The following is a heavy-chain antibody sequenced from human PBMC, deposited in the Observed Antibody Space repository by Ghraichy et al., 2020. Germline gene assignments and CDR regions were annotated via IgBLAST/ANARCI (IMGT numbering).Heavy chain of an antibody. CDR3: ARDCTNGVCKYDGMDV. D-gene: IGHD2-8*01. CDR1: GGSISSYY. CDR2: IYYSGST. J-gene: IGHJ6*02. Sequence: SETLSLTCTVSGGSISSYYWSWIRQPPGKGLEWIGYIYYSGSTNYNPSLKSRVTISVDTSKNQFSLKLSSVTAADTAVYYCARDCTNGVCKYDGMDVWGQGTTVTVSS. V-gene: IGHV4-59*01.